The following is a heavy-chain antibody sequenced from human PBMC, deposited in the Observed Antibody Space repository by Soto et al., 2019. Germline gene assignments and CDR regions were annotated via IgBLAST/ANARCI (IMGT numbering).Heavy chain of an antibody. V-gene: IGHV1-8*01. CDR1: GYTFTSYD. CDR3: SLSDRYYGMDV. J-gene: IGHJ6*02. CDR2: MNPNSGNT. Sequence: ASVKVSCKASGYTFTSYDINWVRQATGQGLEWMGWMNPNSGNTGYAQKFQGRVTMTRNTSISTAYMELNSLRAEDTAVYYCSLSDRYYGMDVWGLGTTVTVSS.